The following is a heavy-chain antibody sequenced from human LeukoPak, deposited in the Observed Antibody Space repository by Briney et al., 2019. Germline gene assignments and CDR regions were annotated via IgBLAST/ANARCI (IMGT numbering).Heavy chain of an antibody. D-gene: IGHD1-1*01. Sequence: GASVKVSCKASGYTFTSYGISWVRQAPGQGLEWMGWISAYNGNTNYAQKLQGRVTMTTDTSTSTAYMELRGLRSDHTAVYYCARGGDNWNAYYYMDVWGKGTTVTISS. CDR2: ISAYNGNT. J-gene: IGHJ6*03. V-gene: IGHV1-18*01. CDR1: GYTFTSYG. CDR3: ARGGDNWNAYYYMDV.